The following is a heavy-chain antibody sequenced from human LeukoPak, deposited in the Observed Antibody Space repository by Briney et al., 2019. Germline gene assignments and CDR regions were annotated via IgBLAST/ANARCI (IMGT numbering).Heavy chain of an antibody. J-gene: IGHJ4*02. D-gene: IGHD3-10*01. Sequence: LSLTCTVSGGSISSYYWSWIRQAPGKGLEWVSYISSSGSTIYYADSVKGRFTISRDNAKNSLYLQMNSLRAEDTAVYYCARGSLWFGELWSYYFDYWGQGTLVTVSS. CDR3: ARGSLWFGELWSYYFDY. CDR2: ISSSGSTI. V-gene: IGHV3-11*04. CDR1: GGSISSYY.